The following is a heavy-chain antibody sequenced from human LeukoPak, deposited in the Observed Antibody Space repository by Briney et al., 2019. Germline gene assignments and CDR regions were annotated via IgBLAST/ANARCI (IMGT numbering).Heavy chain of an antibody. Sequence: SETLSLTCTVSGGSISSYYWSRIRQPAGKGLEWIWRIYTSGSTNYNPSLKSRVTMSVDASKNHFSLRLSSVTAADTAVYYCARVADIVVVPAADNWFDPWGQGTLVTVSS. J-gene: IGHJ5*02. V-gene: IGHV4-4*07. D-gene: IGHD2-2*01. CDR1: GGSISSYY. CDR2: IYTSGST. CDR3: ARVADIVVVPAADNWFDP.